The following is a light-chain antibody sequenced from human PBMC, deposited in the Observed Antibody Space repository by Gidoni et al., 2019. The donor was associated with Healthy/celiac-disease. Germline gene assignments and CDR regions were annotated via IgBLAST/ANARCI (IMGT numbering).Light chain of an antibody. V-gene: IGKV1-5*01. CDR2: DAS. CDR1: QSISSW. Sequence: DIQMTQSPSTLSASVGDRVTITFRASQSISSWLAWYQQKPGKAPKLLIYDASSLESGVPSRFSGSGSGTEFTLTISSRQPDDFATYYCQQFGTFGQGTKVEIK. CDR3: QQFGT. J-gene: IGKJ1*01.